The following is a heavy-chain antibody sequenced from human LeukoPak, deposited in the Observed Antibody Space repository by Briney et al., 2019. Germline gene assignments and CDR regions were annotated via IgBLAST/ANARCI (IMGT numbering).Heavy chain of an antibody. CDR2: ISSSGSTI. V-gene: IGHV3-11*01. D-gene: IGHD6-19*01. J-gene: IGHJ3*02. CDR1: GFTFSDYY. Sequence: GGSLRLSCAASGFTFSDYYMSWIRQAPGKGLEWVSYISSSGSTIYYADSVKGRFTISRDNAKNSLYLQMNSLRAEDTAVYYCARGKGSSSGWLPRHDAFDIWGQGTMVAVSS. CDR3: ARGKGSSSGWLPRHDAFDI.